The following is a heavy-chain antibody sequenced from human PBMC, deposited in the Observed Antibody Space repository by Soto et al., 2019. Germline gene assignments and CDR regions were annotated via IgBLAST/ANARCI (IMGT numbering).Heavy chain of an antibody. D-gene: IGHD6-19*01. CDR2: MNPNSGNT. J-gene: IGHJ4*02. CDR1: GYTFTSYE. V-gene: IGHV1-8*01. CDR3: ARSVEWLASFDY. Sequence: QVQLVQSGAEVKKPGASVKVSCKASGYTFTSYEINWVRQATGQGLEWMGWMNPNSGNTGNAQKFQGRITMTRNTSISTAYMKLSSLRSEDTAVYYCARSVEWLASFDYWGQGTLVTVSS.